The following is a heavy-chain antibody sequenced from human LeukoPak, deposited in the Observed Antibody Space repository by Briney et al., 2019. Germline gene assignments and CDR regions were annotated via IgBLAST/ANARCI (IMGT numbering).Heavy chain of an antibody. Sequence: ASVKVSRKASGYTFTSYYMHWVRQAPGQGLEWMGIINPSGGSTSYAQKFQGRVTMTRDTSTSTVYMELSSLRSEDTAVYYCAREVYCSGGSCYSVIAGDAFDIWGQGTMVTVSS. J-gene: IGHJ3*02. CDR3: AREVYCSGGSCYSVIAGDAFDI. D-gene: IGHD2-15*01. CDR1: GYTFTSYY. CDR2: INPSGGST. V-gene: IGHV1-46*01.